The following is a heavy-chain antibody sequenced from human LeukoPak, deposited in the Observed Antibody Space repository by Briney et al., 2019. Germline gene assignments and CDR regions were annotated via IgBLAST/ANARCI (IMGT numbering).Heavy chain of an antibody. V-gene: IGHV4-34*01. CDR3: ARGGLQLWSKVPDY. J-gene: IGHJ4*02. Sequence: SETLSLTCAVYGGSFSGYYSSWIRQPPGKGLEWIGEINHSGSTNYNPSLKSRVTISVDTSKNQFSLKLSSVTAADTAVYYCARGGLQLWSKVPDYWGQGTLVTVSS. D-gene: IGHD5-18*01. CDR1: GGSFSGYY. CDR2: INHSGST.